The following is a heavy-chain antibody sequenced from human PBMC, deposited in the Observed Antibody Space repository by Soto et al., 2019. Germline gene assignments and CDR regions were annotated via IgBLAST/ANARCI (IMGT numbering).Heavy chain of an antibody. CDR1: GYSFTSYW. CDR3: ARHTGGSSWAYYYYGMDV. Sequence: GESRKICCKGSGYSFTSYWIGWVRQMPGKGLEWMGIIYPGDSDTRYSPSFQGQVTISADKSISTAYLQWSSLKASDTAMYYCARHTGGSSWAYYYYGMDVWGQGTTVTVSS. V-gene: IGHV5-51*01. D-gene: IGHD6-13*01. CDR2: IYPGDSDT. J-gene: IGHJ6*02.